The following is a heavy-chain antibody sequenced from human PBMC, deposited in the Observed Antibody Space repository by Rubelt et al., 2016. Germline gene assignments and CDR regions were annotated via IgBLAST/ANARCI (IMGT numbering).Heavy chain of an antibody. CDR1: GFTVSSTY. V-gene: IGHV3-53*01. D-gene: IGHD6-19*01. CDR3: ARSGSGWDFNY. CDR2: IYSGGST. Sequence: VQLVESGGGLIQPGGSLRLSCAASGFTVSSTYMNWVRQAPGKGLELVSIIYSGGSTYYAYSVKGRFTIPRDNSRNILQLQMNSLRAEEPAVYYCARSGSGWDFNYWGQGTLVTVSS. J-gene: IGHJ4*02.